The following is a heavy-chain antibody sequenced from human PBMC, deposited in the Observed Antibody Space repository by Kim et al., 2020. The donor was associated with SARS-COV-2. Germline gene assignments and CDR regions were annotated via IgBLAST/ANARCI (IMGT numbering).Heavy chain of an antibody. Sequence: SETLSLTCTVSGGSISSSSYYWGWIRQPPGKGLEWIGSIYYSGSTYYNPSLKSRVTISVDTSKNQFSLKLSSVTAADTAVYYCARDLTYYDFWSGVDTAMTSDYWGQGTLVTVSS. J-gene: IGHJ4*02. CDR1: GGSISSSSYY. CDR2: IYYSGST. CDR3: ARDLTYYDFWSGVDTAMTSDY. D-gene: IGHD3-3*01. V-gene: IGHV4-39*07.